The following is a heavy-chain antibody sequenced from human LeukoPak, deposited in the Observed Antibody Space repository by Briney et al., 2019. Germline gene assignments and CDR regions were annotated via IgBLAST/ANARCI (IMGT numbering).Heavy chain of an antibody. D-gene: IGHD6-19*01. CDR2: IWYDGSNK. J-gene: IGHJ5*02. CDR3: VRVAVAGNLNNWFDP. V-gene: IGHV3-33*01. CDR1: GFTFSNYG. Sequence: PGRSLRLSCAASGFTFSNYGMHWVRQAPGRGLEWVAVIWYDGSNKYYADSVKGRFTISGDNSKNTLYLQMNSLRAEDTAVYYCVRVAVAGNLNNWFDPWGQGTLVTVSS.